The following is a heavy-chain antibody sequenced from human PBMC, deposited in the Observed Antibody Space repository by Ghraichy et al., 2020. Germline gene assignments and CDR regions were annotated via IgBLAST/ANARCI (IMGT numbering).Heavy chain of an antibody. CDR2: ISYDGSNK. CDR1: GFTFSSYA. CDR3: ARVGRAAAGDRRGRYYYMDV. D-gene: IGHD6-13*01. J-gene: IGHJ6*03. Sequence: GGSLRLSCAASGFTFSSYAMHWVRQAPGKGLEWVAVISYDGSNKYYADSVKGRFTISRDNSKNTLYLQMNSLRAEDTAVYYCARVGRAAAGDRRGRYYYMDVWGKGTTVTVSS. V-gene: IGHV3-30*04.